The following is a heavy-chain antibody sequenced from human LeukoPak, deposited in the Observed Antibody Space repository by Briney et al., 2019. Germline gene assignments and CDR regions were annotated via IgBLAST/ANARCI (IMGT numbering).Heavy chain of an antibody. CDR2: IYTSGST. J-gene: IGHJ4*02. D-gene: IGHD6-19*01. CDR3: AKYSSGRLDY. CDR1: GGSISSSSYY. V-gene: IGHV4-61*02. Sequence: SETLSLTCTVSGGSISSSSYYWSWIRQPAGKGLEWIGRIYTSGSTNYNPSLKSRVTISVDTSKNQFSLKLSSVTAADTAVYYCAKYSSGRLDYWGQGTLVTVSS.